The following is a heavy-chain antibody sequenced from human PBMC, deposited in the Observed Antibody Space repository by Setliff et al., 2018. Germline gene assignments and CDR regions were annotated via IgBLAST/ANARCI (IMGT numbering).Heavy chain of an antibody. Sequence: GGSLRLSCAASGLTFSSYWLTWVRQAPGKGLEWVSVIYSGGSTYYADSVKGRFTISKDNSKNTLYLQMNSLRAEDTAVYYCARERYFWSGYHNWGQGTLVTVSS. V-gene: IGHV3-66*01. CDR2: IYSGGST. D-gene: IGHD3-3*01. CDR1: GLTFSSYW. CDR3: ARERYFWSGYHN. J-gene: IGHJ4*02.